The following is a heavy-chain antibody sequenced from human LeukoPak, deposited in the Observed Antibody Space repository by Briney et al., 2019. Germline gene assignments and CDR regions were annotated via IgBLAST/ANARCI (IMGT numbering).Heavy chain of an antibody. CDR1: GCSFSNYC. CDR2: ICATGSS. J-gene: IGHJ5*02. V-gene: IGHV4-4*07. CDR3: ARDREVGRDNAISWFDP. Sequence: PSETLSLTCTASGCSFSNYCWNWIRQPAGNGLEWIGRICATGSSNYNPFLKSRVTMSVDTSKKQFSLKLSSVTAADTAVYYCARDREVGRDNAISWFDPWGQGILVTVSS. D-gene: IGHD1-26*01.